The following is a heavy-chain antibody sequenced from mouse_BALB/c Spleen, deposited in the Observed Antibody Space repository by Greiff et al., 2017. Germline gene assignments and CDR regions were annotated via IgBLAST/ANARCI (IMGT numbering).Heavy chain of an antibody. V-gene: IGHV14-3*02. CDR3: ARNYGSSYFDY. Sequence: DVQLVESGAELVKPGASVKLSCTASGFNIKDTYMHWVKQRPEQGLEWIGRIDPANGNTKYDPKFQGKATITADTSSNTAYLQLSSLTSEDTAVYYCARNYGSSYFDYWGQGATLTVSS. D-gene: IGHD1-1*01. CDR2: IDPANGNT. J-gene: IGHJ2*01. CDR1: GFNIKDTY.